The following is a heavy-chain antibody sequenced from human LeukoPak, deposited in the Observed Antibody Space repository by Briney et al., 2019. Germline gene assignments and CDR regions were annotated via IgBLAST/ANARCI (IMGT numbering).Heavy chain of an antibody. D-gene: IGHD1-1*01. J-gene: IGHJ4*02. CDR3: ARVLYNRNDPYYFDY. CDR1: GYTFTGYY. Sequence: ASVKVSCKASGYTFTGYYMHWVRQAPGQGLEWMGWINPNSGGTNYAQKFQGRVTMTRDTSISTAYMELSRLRSDDMAVYYCARVLYNRNDPYYFDYWGQGTLVTVSS. CDR2: INPNSGGT. V-gene: IGHV1-2*02.